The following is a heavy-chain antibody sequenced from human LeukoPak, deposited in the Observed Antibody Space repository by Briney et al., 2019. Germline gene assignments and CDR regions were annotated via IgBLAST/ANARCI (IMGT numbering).Heavy chain of an antibody. CDR3: ARMYSRGWYLRPYYFDY. CDR1: GFTFSSYA. CDR2: ISGSGGST. D-gene: IGHD6-19*01. Sequence: GGSLRLSCAASGFTFSSYAMSWVRQAPGKGLEWVSAISGSGGSTYYADSVKGRFTISRDNSKNTLYLQMNSLRAEDTAVYYCARMYSRGWYLRPYYFDYWGQGTLVTVSS. V-gene: IGHV3-23*01. J-gene: IGHJ4*02.